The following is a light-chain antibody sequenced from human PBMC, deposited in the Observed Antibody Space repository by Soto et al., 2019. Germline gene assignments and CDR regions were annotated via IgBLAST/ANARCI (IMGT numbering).Light chain of an antibody. CDR2: GAS. Sequence: EIVLTQSPGTLSLSPGERATLSCRASQSVSSSYLTWYQQKPGQAPRLLIYGASSRATDIPDRFSGSGSGTDFTLTISRLEPEDFALYYCQQYDSPPVTFGQGTRLEIK. CDR3: QQYDSPPVT. J-gene: IGKJ2*01. V-gene: IGKV3-20*01. CDR1: QSVSSSY.